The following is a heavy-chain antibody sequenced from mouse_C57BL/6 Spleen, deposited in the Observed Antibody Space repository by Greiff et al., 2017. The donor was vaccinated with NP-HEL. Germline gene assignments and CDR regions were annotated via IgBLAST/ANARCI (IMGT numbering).Heavy chain of an antibody. CDR2: ISPGGSDT. J-gene: IGHJ2*01. V-gene: IGHV5-4*01. Sequence: EVQLMESGGGFVKPGGSLKLSCAASGFTFSSYAMPWVRQTPEKSLEWVATISPGGSDTNYPDNVKGRFTISRDNTTNKLYLQMSHLKSEDTAMYYCARDDQSYSFDYWGQGTTVTVSS. CDR3: ARDDQSYSFDY. CDR1: GFTFSSYA.